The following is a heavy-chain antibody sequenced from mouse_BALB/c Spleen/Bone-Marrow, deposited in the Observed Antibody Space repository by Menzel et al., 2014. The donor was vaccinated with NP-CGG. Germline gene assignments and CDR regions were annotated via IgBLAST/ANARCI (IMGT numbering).Heavy chain of an antibody. D-gene: IGHD2-12*01. J-gene: IGHJ3*01. CDR1: GYTFTSYW. CDR3: ARYGGGSYDGFAY. V-gene: IGHV1-7*01. CDR2: INPSTGYT. Sequence: VQLVESGAELAKPGASVKMSCKASGYTFTSYWMHWVKQRPGQGLEWIGYINPSTGYTEYNQKFKDKATLTADKSSSPAFKELGSPAFEDFAVYYWARYGGGSYDGFAYWGQGTLVTVSA.